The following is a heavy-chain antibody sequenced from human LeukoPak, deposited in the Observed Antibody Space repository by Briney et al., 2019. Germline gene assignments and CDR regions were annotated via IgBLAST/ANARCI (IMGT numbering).Heavy chain of an antibody. D-gene: IGHD6-13*01. Sequence: GASVKVSCKTSGGAFNNYALSWVRQAPGQGLEWMGWISAYNGNTNYAQKLQGRVTMTTDTSTSTAYMELRSLRSDDTAVYYCARDASYSSPDYWGQGTLVTVSS. CDR1: GGAFNNYA. CDR2: ISAYNGNT. J-gene: IGHJ4*02. V-gene: IGHV1-18*01. CDR3: ARDASYSSPDY.